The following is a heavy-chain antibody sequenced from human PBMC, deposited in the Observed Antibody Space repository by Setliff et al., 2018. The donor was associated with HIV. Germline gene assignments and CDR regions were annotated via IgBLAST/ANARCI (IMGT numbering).Heavy chain of an antibody. V-gene: IGHV4-61*02. D-gene: IGHD3-3*01. CDR2: IYTSGST. CDR1: GGSINSGTYY. CDR3: ARDTNLLDYNFWSGYSRGWFDP. J-gene: IGHJ5*02. Sequence: SETMSLTCTVSGGSINSGTYYWSWIRQPAGRGLEWIGRIYTSGSTNHNPSLKSRVIISVDTSKNQFSLKLSSVTAADTAVYYCARDTNLLDYNFWSGYSRGWFDPWGQGTLVTVSS.